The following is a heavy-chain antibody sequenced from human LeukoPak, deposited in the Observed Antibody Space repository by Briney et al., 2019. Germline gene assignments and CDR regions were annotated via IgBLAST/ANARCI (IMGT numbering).Heavy chain of an antibody. J-gene: IGHJ6*03. CDR2: ISGSGGST. CDR1: GFTFSSYG. CDR3: ARAQINYYYMDV. V-gene: IGHV3-23*01. Sequence: PGGSLRLSCAASGFTFSSYGMSWVRQAPGKGLEWVSAISGSGGSTYYADSVKGRFTISRDNSKNTLYLQMNSLRAEDTAVYYCARAQINYYYMDVWGKGTTVTISS.